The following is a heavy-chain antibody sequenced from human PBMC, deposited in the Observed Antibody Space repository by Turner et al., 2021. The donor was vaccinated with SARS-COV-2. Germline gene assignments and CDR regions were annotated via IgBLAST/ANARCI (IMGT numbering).Heavy chain of an antibody. D-gene: IGHD3-10*01. Sequence: EVQLVESGGGFIQPGGSLRLSCAASGVTVSSNYMSWVRQAPGKGLEWVSVIYSGGSTFYSDSVKGRFTISRDNSKNTLYLQMNSLRAEDTAVYYCARGGHYYYGLDVWGQGTTVTVSS. CDR1: GVTVSSNY. J-gene: IGHJ6*02. CDR2: IYSGGST. V-gene: IGHV3-53*01. CDR3: ARGGHYYYGLDV.